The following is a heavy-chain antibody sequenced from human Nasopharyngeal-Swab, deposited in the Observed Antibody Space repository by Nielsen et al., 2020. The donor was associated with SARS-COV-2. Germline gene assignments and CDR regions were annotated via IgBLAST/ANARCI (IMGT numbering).Heavy chain of an antibody. V-gene: IGHV3-7*01. CDR2: IKQDGSEK. Sequence: GESLKISCAASGFTFSSYWMSWVRQAPGKGLEWVANIKQDGSEKYYVDSVKGRFTISRDNAKNSLYLQMNSLRAEDTAVYYCARVGLRDWYFDLWGRGTLVTVSS. CDR3: ARVGLRDWYFDL. CDR1: GFTFSSYW. J-gene: IGHJ2*01.